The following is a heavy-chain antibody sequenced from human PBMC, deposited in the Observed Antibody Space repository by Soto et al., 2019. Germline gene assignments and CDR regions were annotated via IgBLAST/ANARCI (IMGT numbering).Heavy chain of an antibody. Sequence: SETLSLTCTVSGGSISSYYWSWIRQPPGKGLEWIGYIYYSGSTNYNPSLKSRVTISVDTSKNQFFLKLSSVTAADTAVYYCARAYGDYVFDYWGQGTLVTVSS. CDR3: ARAYGDYVFDY. CDR1: GGSISSYY. CDR2: IYYSGST. V-gene: IGHV4-59*01. D-gene: IGHD4-17*01. J-gene: IGHJ4*02.